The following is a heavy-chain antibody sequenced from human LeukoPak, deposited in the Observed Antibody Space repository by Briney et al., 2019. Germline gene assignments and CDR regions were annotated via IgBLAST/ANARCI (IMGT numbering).Heavy chain of an antibody. CDR2: INPSGGST. Sequence: GASVKVSCKASGYTFTSYYMHWVRQAPGQGLEWMGIINPSGGSTSYAQKLQGRVTMTRDTSTSTVYMELSSLRSEDTAVYYCARDWARSYYYDSRIGNWFDPWGQGTLVTVSS. J-gene: IGHJ5*02. D-gene: IGHD3-22*01. CDR3: ARDWARSYYYDSRIGNWFDP. CDR1: GYTFTSYY. V-gene: IGHV1-46*01.